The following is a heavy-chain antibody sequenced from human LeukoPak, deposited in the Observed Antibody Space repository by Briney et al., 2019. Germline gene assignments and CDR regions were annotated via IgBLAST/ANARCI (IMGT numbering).Heavy chain of an antibody. D-gene: IGHD3-22*01. J-gene: IGHJ4*02. CDR3: AKGMDSSGTSFDY. CDR2: VSTRGTTT. CDR1: GFTFNTYA. Sequence: GGSLRLSCAASGFTFNTYAMTWVRQALGKGLEWISAVSTRGTTTYYSDSVKGRFTISRDNSKNTLYLQMNSLRAEDTAVYYCAKGMDSSGTSFDYWGQGTLVTVSS. V-gene: IGHV3-23*01.